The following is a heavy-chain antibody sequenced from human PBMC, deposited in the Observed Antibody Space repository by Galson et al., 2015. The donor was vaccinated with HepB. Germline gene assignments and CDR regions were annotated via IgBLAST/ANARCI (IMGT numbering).Heavy chain of an antibody. Sequence: SLRLSCAASGFTFSDYYMSWIRQAPGKGLEWVSYISTSGSTIYYADPVKGRFTISRDNAKNSLYLQMNSLRAEDTAVYYCARVSLEVGTSRWFDPWGQGTLVTVSS. CDR1: GFTFSDYY. CDR2: ISTSGSTI. V-gene: IGHV3-11*01. D-gene: IGHD2-2*01. CDR3: ARVSLEVGTSRWFDP. J-gene: IGHJ5*02.